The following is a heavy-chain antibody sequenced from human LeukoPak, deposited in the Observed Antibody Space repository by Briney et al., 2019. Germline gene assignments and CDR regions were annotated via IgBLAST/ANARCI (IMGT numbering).Heavy chain of an antibody. J-gene: IGHJ5*02. V-gene: IGHV1-18*01. CDR3: AGGQWLGNNWFDP. CDR1: GYTFTNYG. CDR2: ISAYNGNT. Sequence: ASVKVSCKASGYTFTNYGISWVRQAPGQGLEWMGWISAYNGNTNYAQKLQGRVTMTTDTSTRTAYMELRSLRSDDTAVYYCAGGQWLGNNWFDPWGQGTLVTVSS. D-gene: IGHD6-19*01.